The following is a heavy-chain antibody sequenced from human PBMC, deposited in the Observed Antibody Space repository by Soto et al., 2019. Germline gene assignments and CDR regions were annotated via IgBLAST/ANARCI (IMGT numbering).Heavy chain of an antibody. CDR2: IYWDDDE. D-gene: IGHD1-20*01. CDR1: GFSLNTDGEG. J-gene: IGHJ4*02. CDR3: AHSRDRITEDAQVGDFDY. Sequence: QITLKESGPTQVKPTQTLTLTCSFSGFSLNTDGEGVGWVRQPPGEALEWLALIYWDDDERYSPSLKTRLTITKDASKNQVVLIMTSMDPVDTATYYCAHSRDRITEDAQVGDFDYWGQGTLVTVSS. V-gene: IGHV2-5*02.